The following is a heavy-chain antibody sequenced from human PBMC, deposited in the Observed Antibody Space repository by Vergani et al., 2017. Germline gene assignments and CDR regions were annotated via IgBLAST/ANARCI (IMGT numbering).Heavy chain of an antibody. D-gene: IGHD5-24*01. CDR2: IKNTGDST. CDR1: GFTFSSHA. V-gene: IGHV3-23*01. CDR3: GRGSDNYN. Sequence: EVQLLQSEGAVVQPGGSLRLSCVASGFTFSSHAMSWVRQGHGQGLEWVSSIKNTGDSTQYADSVKGRFTISRDNSKNTLYLQMNSLRVVDTAVYYCGRGSDNYNWGQGTLVTVSS. J-gene: IGHJ4*02.